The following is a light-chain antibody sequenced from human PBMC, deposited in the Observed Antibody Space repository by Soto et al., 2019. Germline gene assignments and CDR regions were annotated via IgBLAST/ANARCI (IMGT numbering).Light chain of an antibody. J-gene: IGLJ2*01. V-gene: IGLV1-44*01. CDR1: SSNIGRNA. CDR2: VND. CDR3: AAWDDSLNGPI. Sequence: QPVLTQPPSASAAPGQRVTISCSGSSSNIGRNAVNWYRQFPGTAPKLLLFVNDRRPSGVPDRVSGSKSGTSASLVISGLQFGDEADYYCAAWDDSLNGPIFGGGTKLTVL.